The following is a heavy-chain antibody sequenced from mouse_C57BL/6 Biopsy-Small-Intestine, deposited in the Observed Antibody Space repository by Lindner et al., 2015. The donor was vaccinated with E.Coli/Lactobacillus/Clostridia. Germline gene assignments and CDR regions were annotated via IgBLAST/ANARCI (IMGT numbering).Heavy chain of an antibody. J-gene: IGHJ4*01. V-gene: IGHV1-82*01. CDR3: ARRVATRTRDATDY. Sequence: VQLQESGPELVKPGASVKISCKASGYTFSTPWMNWVKQRPGKGLEWIGWIYPGGGDTNYNGKFKGKATLTADKSSSTAYMQLSSLTSEDSAVYFCARRVATRTRDATDYWGQGTSVTVSS. CDR2: IYPGGGDT. CDR1: GYTFSTPW. D-gene: IGHD4-1*02.